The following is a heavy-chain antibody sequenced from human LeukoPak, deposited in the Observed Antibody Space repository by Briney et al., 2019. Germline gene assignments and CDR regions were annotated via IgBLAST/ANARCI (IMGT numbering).Heavy chain of an antibody. V-gene: IGHV3-20*04. CDR3: AKEGCSSTSCPFDP. CDR2: IYWNGGST. D-gene: IGHD2-2*01. CDR1: GFTFDDYG. J-gene: IGHJ5*02. Sequence: GGSLRLSCAASGFTFDDYGMSWVRQAPGKGLEWVSGIYWNGGSTGYADSVKGRFTISRDNAKNTLYLQMNSLRAEDTAVYYCAKEGCSSTSCPFDPWGQGTLVTVSS.